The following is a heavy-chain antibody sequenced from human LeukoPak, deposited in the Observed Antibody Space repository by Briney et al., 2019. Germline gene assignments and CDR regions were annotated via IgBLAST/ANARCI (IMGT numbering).Heavy chain of an antibody. CDR3: ARDVYGMDV. CDR2: IWYDGSNK. Sequence: PGGSLRLSCAASGFTFSSYGMHWVRQAPVKGLEWVAVIWYDGSNKYYADSVKGRFTISRDNSKNTLYLQMNSLRAEDTAVYYCARDVYGMDVWGQGTTVTVSS. CDR1: GFTFSSYG. J-gene: IGHJ6*02. V-gene: IGHV3-33*01.